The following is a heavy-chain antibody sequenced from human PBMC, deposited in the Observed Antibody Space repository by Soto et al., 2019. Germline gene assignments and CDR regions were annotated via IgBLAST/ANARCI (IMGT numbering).Heavy chain of an antibody. CDR1: GYTFTGYG. V-gene: IGHV1-18*01. Sequence: VQLVQSGAEVKKPGASVKVACKASGYTFTGYGIAWVRQAPGQGLEWMGWISAPTGNTLFAKNFLGRLIITTDASTSTAYMELRSLTADGTAVYYCARCSGDYGDYGWSLGYWGQGTLVAVSS. CDR3: ARCSGDYGDYGWSLGY. D-gene: IGHD4-17*01. J-gene: IGHJ4*02. CDR2: ISAPTGNT.